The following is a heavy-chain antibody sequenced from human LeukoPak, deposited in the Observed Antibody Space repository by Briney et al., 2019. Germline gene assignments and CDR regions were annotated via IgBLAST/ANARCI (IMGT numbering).Heavy chain of an antibody. CDR1: GGSISSYY. CDR3: ARETGNSDYFDY. D-gene: IGHD4-23*01. Sequence: SETLSLTCTVSGGSISSYYWSWIRQPPGKGLEWIGYTYYSGSTNYNPSLKSRVTISVDTSKNQFSLKLSSVTAADTAVYYCARETGNSDYFDYWGQGTLVTVSS. V-gene: IGHV4-59*01. CDR2: TYYSGST. J-gene: IGHJ4*02.